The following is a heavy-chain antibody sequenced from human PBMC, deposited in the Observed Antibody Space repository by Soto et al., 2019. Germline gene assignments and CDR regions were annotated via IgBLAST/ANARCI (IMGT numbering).Heavy chain of an antibody. Sequence: SQTLSLTCAISGDSVSSKSATLNLIRQFPSRGLEWLGRTYYRSKWHNEYAVSVKSRITINPDTSKNQFSLQLNSVTPEDTAVYYCANMDDVWGQGTLVTVSS. CDR2: TYYRSKWHN. D-gene: IGHD3-10*02. V-gene: IGHV6-1*01. J-gene: IGHJ4*02. CDR1: GDSVSSKSAT. CDR3: ANMDDV.